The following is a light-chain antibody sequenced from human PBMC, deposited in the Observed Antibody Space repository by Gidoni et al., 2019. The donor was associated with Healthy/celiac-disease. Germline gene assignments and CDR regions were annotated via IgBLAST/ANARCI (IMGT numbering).Light chain of an antibody. Sequence: DIVMTQSPDSLAVSLGERATINCKSSQGVFDSSNNKNYLSWYQQKPGQPPKLLIYWASTRESGVPDRFSGGGSGTDFTLTISSLQAEDVSVYYCEQYYSTPRTFGGXTKVEIK. V-gene: IGKV4-1*01. CDR1: QGVFDSSNNKNY. CDR3: EQYYSTPRT. CDR2: WAS. J-gene: IGKJ4*01.